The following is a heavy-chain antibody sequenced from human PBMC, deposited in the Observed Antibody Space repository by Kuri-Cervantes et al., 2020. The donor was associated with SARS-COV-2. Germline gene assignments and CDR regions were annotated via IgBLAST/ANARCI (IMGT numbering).Heavy chain of an antibody. CDR2: IYYSGST. V-gene: IGHV4-39*07. CDR1: GGSISSSSYY. Sequence: GSLRLSCTVSGGSISSSSYYWGWIRQPPGKGLEWIGSIYYSGSTYYNPSLKSRVTISVDTSKNQFSLKLSSVTAADTAVYYCARERYDFWSGYYRWFDPWGQGTLVTVSS. J-gene: IGHJ5*02. CDR3: ARERYDFWSGYYRWFDP. D-gene: IGHD3-3*01.